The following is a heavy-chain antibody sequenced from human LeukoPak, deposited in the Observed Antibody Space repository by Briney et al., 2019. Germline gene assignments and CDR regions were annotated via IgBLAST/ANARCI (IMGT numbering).Heavy chain of an antibody. CDR1: GFTFSDYY. Sequence: PGGSLRLSCAASGFTFSDYYMSWIRQAPGKGLEWVSYISSSSSYTNYADSVKGRFTISRDNAKNSLYLQMNSLRAEDTAVYYCARSPPYCSGGSCYLYYFDYWGQEPWSPSPQ. J-gene: IGHJ4*01. CDR3: ARSPPYCSGGSCYLYYFDY. V-gene: IGHV3-11*03. CDR2: ISSSSSYT. D-gene: IGHD2-15*01.